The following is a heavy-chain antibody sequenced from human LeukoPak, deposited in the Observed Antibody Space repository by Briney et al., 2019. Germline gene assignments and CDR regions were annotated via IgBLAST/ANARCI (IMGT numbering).Heavy chain of an antibody. CDR3: ARGAFDSGSYQYFFDY. V-gene: IGHV4-59*01. CDR1: GGSISSYY. J-gene: IGHJ4*02. Sequence: PSETLSLTCTVSGGSISSYYWSWIRQPPGKGLEWIGYIYYTGSTDYNPSLKSRVTISLDTSKHQFSLRLTSVTAADTAMYYCARGAFDSGSYQYFFDYWAREPWSPSPQ. CDR2: IYYTGST. D-gene: IGHD3-10*01.